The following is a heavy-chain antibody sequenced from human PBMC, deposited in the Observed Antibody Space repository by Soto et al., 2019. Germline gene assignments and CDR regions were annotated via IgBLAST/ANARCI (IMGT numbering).Heavy chain of an antibody. Sequence: SETLSLTCTVSGGSISSSSYYWGWIRQPPGKGLEWIGNIYYSGSTYYNPSLKSRVTISVDTSKNQFSLKLSSVTAADTAVYYCARHPDCGTSCYMITGFDYWGQGTLVTVSS. CDR3: ARHPDCGTSCYMITGFDY. CDR1: GGSISSSSYY. D-gene: IGHD2-2*02. CDR2: IYYSGST. V-gene: IGHV4-39*01. J-gene: IGHJ4*02.